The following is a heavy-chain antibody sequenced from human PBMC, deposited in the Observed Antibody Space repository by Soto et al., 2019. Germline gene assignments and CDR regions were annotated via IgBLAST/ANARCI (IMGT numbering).Heavy chain of an antibody. V-gene: IGHV3-33*01. CDR1: GFTFSSYG. J-gene: IGHJ4*02. CDR3: ARAKSPYSSSTAVDY. D-gene: IGHD6-6*01. Sequence: QVQLVESGGGVVQPGRSLRLSWAASGFTFSSYGMHWVRQAPGKGLEWVAVIWYDGSNKYYADYVKGRFTISRDNSKNTLYLQMNSLRAEGTAVYYCARAKSPYSSSTAVDYWGQGTLVTVSS. CDR2: IWYDGSNK.